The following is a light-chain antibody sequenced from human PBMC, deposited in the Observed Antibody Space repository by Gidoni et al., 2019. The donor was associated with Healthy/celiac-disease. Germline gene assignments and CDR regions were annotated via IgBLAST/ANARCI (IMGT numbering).Light chain of an antibody. Sequence: IAMTQSPSTLSVSPGERATLSCRASHGVSSNLAWYQQKPGQAPRLLIYGASTRATGIPARFSGSGSGTEFTLTISSLQSEDFAVYYCQQYNNWPPLTFGGGTKVEIK. CDR3: QQYNNWPPLT. CDR2: GAS. V-gene: IGKV3-15*01. J-gene: IGKJ4*01. CDR1: HGVSSN.